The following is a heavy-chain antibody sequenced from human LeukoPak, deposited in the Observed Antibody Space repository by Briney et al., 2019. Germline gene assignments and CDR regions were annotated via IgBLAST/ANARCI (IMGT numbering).Heavy chain of an antibody. V-gene: IGHV1-18*01. CDR1: GYTSTSYG. CDR2: ISAYNGNT. Sequence: ASVKVSCKASGYTSTSYGISWVRQAPGQGLEWMGWISAYNGNTNYAQKLQGRVTMTTDTSTSTAYMELRRLRSDDTAVYYCARRGLGSGWRKVDYWGQGTLVTVSS. D-gene: IGHD6-19*01. CDR3: ARRGLGSGWRKVDY. J-gene: IGHJ4*02.